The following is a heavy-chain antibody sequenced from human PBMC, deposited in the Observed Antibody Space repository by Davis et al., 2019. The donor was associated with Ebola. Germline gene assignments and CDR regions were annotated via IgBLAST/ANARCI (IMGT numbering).Heavy chain of an antibody. CDR3: ARHKAYYYYYYGMDV. V-gene: IGHV5-10-1*01. CDR1: GYSFTSYW. Sequence: GESLKISCKGSGYSFTSYWISWVRQMPGKGLEWMGRIDPSDSYTNYSPSFQGHVTISADKSISTAYLQWSSLKASDTAMYYCARHKAYYYYYYGMDVWGKGTTVTVSS. CDR2: IDPSDSYT. J-gene: IGHJ6*04.